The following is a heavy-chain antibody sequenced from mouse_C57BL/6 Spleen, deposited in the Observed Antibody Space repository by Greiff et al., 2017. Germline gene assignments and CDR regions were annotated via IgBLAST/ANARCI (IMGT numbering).Heavy chain of an antibody. J-gene: IGHJ2*01. CDR3: VRGGLGYYYDY. CDR2: ILPGSGRT. V-gene: IGHV1-9*01. Sequence: QVQLKESGAALMKPGASGKLSCKATGYTFTGYWIEWVKHRPGHGLEWIGEILPGSGRTTYNEKFKGKATFTADTSSNTAYLQLCGLTTEDSAMYYRVRGGLGYYYDYWDRGTTLTVSS. CDR1: GYTFTGYW. D-gene: IGHD1-1*01.